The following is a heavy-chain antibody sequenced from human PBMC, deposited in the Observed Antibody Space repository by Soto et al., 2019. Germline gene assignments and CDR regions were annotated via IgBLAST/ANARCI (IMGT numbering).Heavy chain of an antibody. J-gene: IGHJ5*02. D-gene: IGHD4-17*01. CDR1: GGSISSYY. CDR2: IYYSGST. V-gene: IGHV4-59*01. Sequence: SETLSLTCTVSGGSISSYYWIWIRQPPGKGLEWIGYIYYSGSTNYNPSLKSRVTISVDTSKNQFSLKLSSVTAADTAVYYCARRFRGDYGSKWFDPWGQGTLVTVSS. CDR3: ARRFRGDYGSKWFDP.